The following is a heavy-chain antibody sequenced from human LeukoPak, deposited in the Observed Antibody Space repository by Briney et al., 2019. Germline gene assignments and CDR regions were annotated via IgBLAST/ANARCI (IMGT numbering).Heavy chain of an antibody. V-gene: IGHV3-15*07. CDR3: TTGIRGD. CDR1: GLTVTNAW. Sequence: GGSLRLSCSAPGLTVTNAWMNWVRQAPGEGLDWVGRIASKTDGGATDYAAPVKGRFTISRDDSKNTLNLQMNSLKTEDTAVYYCTTGIRGDWGQGTLVTVSS. D-gene: IGHD3-10*01. J-gene: IGHJ4*02. CDR2: IASKTDGGAT.